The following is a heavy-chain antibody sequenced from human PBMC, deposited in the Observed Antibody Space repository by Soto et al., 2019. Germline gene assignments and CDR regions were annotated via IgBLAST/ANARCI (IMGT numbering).Heavy chain of an antibody. D-gene: IGHD3-10*01. V-gene: IGHV5-10-1*01. CDR1: GYSFTSYW. Sequence: PGXSLKISCKGSGYSFTSYWISWVRQMPGKGLDWMGRIDPSDSYTNYSPSFQGHVTISADKSISTAYLQWSSLKASDTAMYYCARRVSATSAMDVWGQGTTVTVS. CDR3: ARRVSATSAMDV. J-gene: IGHJ6*02. CDR2: IDPSDSYT.